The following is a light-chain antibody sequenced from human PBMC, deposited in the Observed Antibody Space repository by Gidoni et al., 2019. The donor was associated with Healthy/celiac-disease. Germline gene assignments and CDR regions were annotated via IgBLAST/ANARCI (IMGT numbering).Light chain of an antibody. CDR3: QQYYSTPRLT. CDR2: WAS. J-gene: IGKJ4*01. CDR1: QSVLYSSNNKNY. V-gene: IGKV4-1*01. Sequence: IVMTQSPDSLAVSLGERATINCKSSQSVLYSSNNKNYLAWYQQKPGQPPKLLIYWASTRESGVPDRFSGSGSGTDFTLTISSLQAEDVAVYYCQQYYSTPRLTFGGXTKVEIK.